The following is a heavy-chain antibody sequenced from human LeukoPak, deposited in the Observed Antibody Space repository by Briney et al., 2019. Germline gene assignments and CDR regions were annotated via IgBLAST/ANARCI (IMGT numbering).Heavy chain of an antibody. Sequence: GGSLRLSCAASGFTFSSYSMHWVRQAPGKGLEWVAVIWYDGSNKYYADSVKGRFTISRDNSKNTLYLRMNSLRAEDTAVYYCARDLSSSQRWFDPWGQGTLVTVSS. V-gene: IGHV3-33*01. D-gene: IGHD6-13*01. CDR3: ARDLSSSQRWFDP. J-gene: IGHJ5*02. CDR1: GFTFSSYS. CDR2: IWYDGSNK.